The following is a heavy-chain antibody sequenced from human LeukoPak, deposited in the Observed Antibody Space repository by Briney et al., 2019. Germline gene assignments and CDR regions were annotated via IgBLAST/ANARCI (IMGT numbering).Heavy chain of an antibody. CDR1: GGSFSGYY. Sequence: SETLSLTCAVYGGSFSGYYWSWIRKPPGKGLEWIGEINHSGSTNYNPSLNSRVTISVDTSKNQFSLKLSSVTAADTAVYYCARTGPYTMVRGVINWFDPWGQGTLVTVSS. V-gene: IGHV4-34*01. D-gene: IGHD3-10*01. CDR2: INHSGST. CDR3: ARTGPYTMVRGVINWFDP. J-gene: IGHJ5*02.